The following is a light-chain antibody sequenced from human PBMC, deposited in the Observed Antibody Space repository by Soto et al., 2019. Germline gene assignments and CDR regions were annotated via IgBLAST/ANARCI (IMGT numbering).Light chain of an antibody. CDR2: TAS. J-gene: IGKJ1*01. CDR1: QSISGY. CDR3: QQLNTFPRT. Sequence: DIQMTQSPSTLSASVGDRVTITCRASQSISGYLAWYQQKPGKAPNFLIYTASSFQSGVPSRFSGSGSGTQFTLTISSLQPGDFATYYCQQLNTFPRTFGQGTKVE. V-gene: IGKV1-9*01.